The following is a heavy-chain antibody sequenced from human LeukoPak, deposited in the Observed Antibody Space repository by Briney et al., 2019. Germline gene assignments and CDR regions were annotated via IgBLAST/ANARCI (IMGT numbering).Heavy chain of an antibody. CDR1: GFTFSTYW. CDR3: TTGVDDSSGYSGLLFDY. Sequence: GGSLRLSCAASGFTFSTYWMSWVRQAPGKGLEWVGRIKSKTDGGTTDYAAPVKGRFTISRDDSKNTLYLQMNSLKTEDTAVYYCTTGVDDSSGYSGLLFDYWGPGNLVTVSS. J-gene: IGHJ4*01. CDR2: IKSKTDGGTT. V-gene: IGHV3-15*01. D-gene: IGHD3-22*01.